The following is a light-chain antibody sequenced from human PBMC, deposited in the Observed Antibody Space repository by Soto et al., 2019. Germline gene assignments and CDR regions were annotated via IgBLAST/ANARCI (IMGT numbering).Light chain of an antibody. CDR1: QSVSSN. CDR3: QQYDNWPRT. J-gene: IGKJ1*01. CDR2: GAS. Sequence: EIVMKQSPATLSVTQGERATPYCRASQSVSSNLAWYQQKPGQAPRLLIYGASTRATGIPARFSGSGSGTDFTLTISSLQSEDFAFFYCQQYDNWPRTFGQGTKVDIK. V-gene: IGKV3-15*01.